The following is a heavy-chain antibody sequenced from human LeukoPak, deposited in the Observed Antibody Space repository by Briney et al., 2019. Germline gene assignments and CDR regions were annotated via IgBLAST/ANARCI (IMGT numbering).Heavy chain of an antibody. D-gene: IGHD1-1*01. CDR3: VGGFLYNWNDVVY. CDR2: IYPGDSDT. CDR1: GYRFTTYW. J-gene: IGHJ4*02. V-gene: IGHV5-51*01. Sequence: GGSLKNSCKGSGYRFTTYWIGWGRQMPGESPEGMGIIYPGDSDTRYSPSFQGQVTISADKSISTAYLQWSSLKASDTAMYFCVGGFLYNWNDVVYWGQGTQVTVSS.